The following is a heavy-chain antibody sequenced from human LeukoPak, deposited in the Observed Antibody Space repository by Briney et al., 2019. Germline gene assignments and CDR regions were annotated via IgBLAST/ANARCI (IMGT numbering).Heavy chain of an antibody. CDR3: ARSNSYDPWGENYYYYMDV. D-gene: IGHD5-12*01. CDR2: MNPNSGDT. V-gene: IGHV1-8*03. Sequence: ASVKVSCKASGYSFTSYDITWVRQATGQGLEWMGWMNPNSGDTGYPQKFQGRVTITRDTSISTTYMELSSLRSEDTAVYYCARSNSYDPWGENYYYYMDVWGKGTTVTVSS. CDR1: GYSFTSYD. J-gene: IGHJ6*03.